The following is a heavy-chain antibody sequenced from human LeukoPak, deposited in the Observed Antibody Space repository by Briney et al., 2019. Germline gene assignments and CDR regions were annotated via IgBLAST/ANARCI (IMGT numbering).Heavy chain of an antibody. CDR3: AKDHRPRGWLRARSRYYYYGMDV. CDR1: AFTFSSYA. J-gene: IGHJ6*02. CDR2: ISGSGGST. V-gene: IGHV3-23*01. D-gene: IGHD5-12*01. Sequence: PGGSLRLSCAASAFTFSSYAMSWVRQAPGKGLEWGSAISGSGGSTYYADSVKSRFTISRDNAKNTLYLQMNSLRAEVTAVYYCAKDHRPRGWLRARSRYYYYGMDVWGQGTTVTVSS.